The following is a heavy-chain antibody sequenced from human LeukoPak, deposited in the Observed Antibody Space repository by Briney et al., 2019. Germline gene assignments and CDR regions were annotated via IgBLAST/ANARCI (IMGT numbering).Heavy chain of an antibody. CDR1: GGSFSGYY. Sequence: SETLSLTCAVYGGSFSGYYWSWIRQPPGKGLEWIGEINHSGSTNYNPSLKSRVTISVDTSKNQFSLKLSSVTAADTAVYYCARGEWELPVYWGQGTLVTVSS. J-gene: IGHJ4*02. CDR2: INHSGST. D-gene: IGHD1-26*01. CDR3: ARGEWELPVY. V-gene: IGHV4-34*01.